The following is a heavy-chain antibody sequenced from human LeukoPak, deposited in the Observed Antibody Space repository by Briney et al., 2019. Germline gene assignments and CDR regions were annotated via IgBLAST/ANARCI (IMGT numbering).Heavy chain of an antibody. D-gene: IGHD6-19*01. CDR1: GFTFSSYS. V-gene: IGHV3-21*04. J-gene: IGHJ4*02. CDR3: AKLTSGWFEDF. Sequence: NPGGSLRLSCAASGFTFSSYSMNWVRQAPGKGLEWVSSISSSSSYIYYADSVKGRFTISRDFSKNILYLQMNSLRAEDTAVYYCAKLTSGWFEDFWGQGTLVTVSS. CDR2: ISSSSSYI.